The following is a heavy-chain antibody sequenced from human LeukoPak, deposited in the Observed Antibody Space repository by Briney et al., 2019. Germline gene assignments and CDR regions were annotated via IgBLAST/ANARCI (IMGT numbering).Heavy chain of an antibody. CDR1: GYTFTDYY. J-gene: IGHJ5*02. CDR3: ARGIAAAGGRWFDP. V-gene: IGHV1-2*02. CDR2: INPNSGGT. D-gene: IGHD6-13*01. Sequence: ASVKVSCKASGYTFTDYYMHWVRQAPGQGLEWMGWINPNSGGTNYAQQFQGRVTMTRDTSISTAYMELNNLRSDDTAVYYCARGIAAAGGRWFDPWGQGTLVTVSS.